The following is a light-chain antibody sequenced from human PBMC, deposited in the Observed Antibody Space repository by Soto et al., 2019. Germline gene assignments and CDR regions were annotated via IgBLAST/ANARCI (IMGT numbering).Light chain of an antibody. CDR1: QSISNR. J-gene: IGKJ1*01. Sequence: DIQMTQFPSTLSASVGDRVTITCRASQSISNRLAWFQQKSGEAPNLLIHKASSLESGVPSRLSGSGSGTDFPFPIISLQPNDLATYSCQKYNTYSWRFGEGTKV. CDR2: KAS. V-gene: IGKV1-5*03. CDR3: QKYNTYSWR.